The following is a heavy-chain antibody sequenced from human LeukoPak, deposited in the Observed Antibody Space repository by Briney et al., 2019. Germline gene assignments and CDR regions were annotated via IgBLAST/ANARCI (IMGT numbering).Heavy chain of an antibody. V-gene: IGHV4-59*01. D-gene: IGHD3-10*01. J-gene: IGHJ6*02. CDR1: GGSISSYY. CDR3: ARDRGRLYGMDV. CDR2: IYYSGST. Sequence: PSETLSLTCTVSGGSISSYYWSWIRQPPGKGLEWIGYIYYSGSTNCNPSLKSRVTISVDTSKNQFSLKLSSVTAADTAVYYCARDRGRLYGMDVWGQGTTVTVSS.